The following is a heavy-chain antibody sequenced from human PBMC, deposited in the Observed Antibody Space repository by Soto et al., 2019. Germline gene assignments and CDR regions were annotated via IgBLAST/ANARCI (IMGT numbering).Heavy chain of an antibody. D-gene: IGHD3-10*01. CDR1: GGTFSSYA. J-gene: IGHJ5*02. V-gene: IGHV1-69*06. CDR3: ARYQVTMVRGVITGWFDP. CDR2: IIPIFGTA. Sequence: QVQLVQSGAEVKKPGSSVKVSCKASGGTFSSYAISWVRQAPGQGLEWMGGIIPIFGTANYAQKFQGRVTITADKSTRTAYMELSSLRSEDTDVYYCARYQVTMVRGVITGWFDPWGQGTLVTVSS.